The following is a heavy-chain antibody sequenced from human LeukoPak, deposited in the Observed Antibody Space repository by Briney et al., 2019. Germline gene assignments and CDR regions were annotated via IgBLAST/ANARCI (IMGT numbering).Heavy chain of an antibody. CDR3: ARERNSYGYVLVGLAGEAFDI. J-gene: IGHJ3*02. CDR2: IYTSGST. CDR1: GGSISSYY. D-gene: IGHD5-18*01. V-gene: IGHV4-4*07. Sequence: PSETLSLTCTVSGGSISSYYWSWIRQPAGKGLEWIGRIYTSGSTNYNPSLKSRVTMSVDTSKNQFSLKLSSVTAADTAVYYCARERNSYGYVLVGLAGEAFDIWGQGTMVTVSS.